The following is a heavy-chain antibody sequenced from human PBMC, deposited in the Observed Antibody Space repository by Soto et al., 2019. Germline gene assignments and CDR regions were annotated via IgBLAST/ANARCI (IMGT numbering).Heavy chain of an antibody. D-gene: IGHD3-22*01. CDR3: ARGGYYYDSSGFYGMDV. Sequence: ASVKVSCKASGYTFTSYAMHWVRQAPGQRLEWMGWISAYNGNTNYAQKLQGRVTMTTDTSTSTAYMELRSLRSDDTAVYYCARGGYYYDSSGFYGMDVWGQGTTVTVSS. CDR2: ISAYNGNT. CDR1: GYTFTSYA. V-gene: IGHV1-18*01. J-gene: IGHJ6*02.